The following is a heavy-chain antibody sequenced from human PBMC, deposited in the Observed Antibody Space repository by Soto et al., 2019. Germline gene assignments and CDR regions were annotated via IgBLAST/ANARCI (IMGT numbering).Heavy chain of an antibody. CDR3: AHRPRGFTYFFDY. Sequence: QITLNESGPTLVKPTQTLTLTCTFSGFSLSTRGVGVGWIRQPPGKALEWLALLYWDDDERYSPSLMSRLTFTKDTSKNQVFLTMTNVDPVDTATYYCAHRPRGFTYFFDYWGQGTLVTVSS. CDR1: GFSLSTRGVG. V-gene: IGHV2-5*02. CDR2: LYWDDDE. J-gene: IGHJ4*02.